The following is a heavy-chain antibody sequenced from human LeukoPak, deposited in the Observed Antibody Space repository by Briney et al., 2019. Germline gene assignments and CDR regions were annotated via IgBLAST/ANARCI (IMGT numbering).Heavy chain of an antibody. CDR2: ISSSSSYI. Sequence: GGSLRLSCAASVFTFSTYSMNWVRQAPGKGLEWVSSISSSSSYIYYADSVKGRFTISRDNAKNSLYLQMNSLRAEDTALYYCAKDLGYSYGAFDYWGQGTLVTVSS. CDR3: AKDLGYSYGAFDY. CDR1: VFTFSTYS. D-gene: IGHD5-18*01. V-gene: IGHV3-21*04. J-gene: IGHJ4*02.